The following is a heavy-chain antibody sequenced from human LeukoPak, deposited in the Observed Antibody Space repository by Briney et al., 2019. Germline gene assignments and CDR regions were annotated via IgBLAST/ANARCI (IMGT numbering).Heavy chain of an antibody. J-gene: IGHJ6*02. Sequence: GGSLRLSCAAPGFTFSSYSMNWVRQAPGKGLEWVSSINSSSSYIYYADSVKGRFTISRDNAKNSLYLQMNSLRAEDTAVYYCARRKVGATTPPYYYYGMDVWGQGTTVTVSS. CDR1: GFTFSSYS. D-gene: IGHD1-26*01. V-gene: IGHV3-21*01. CDR3: ARRKVGATTPPYYYYGMDV. CDR2: INSSSSYI.